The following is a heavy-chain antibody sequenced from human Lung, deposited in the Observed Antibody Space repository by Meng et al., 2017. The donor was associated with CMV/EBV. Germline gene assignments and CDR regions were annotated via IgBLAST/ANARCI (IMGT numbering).Heavy chain of an antibody. Sequence: GKLRDAGPAMVKRSETLSLPCAVSGDSITNHNWWAWVRQPPGKGLEWIGEIPHRGSSAYNPSLKSRVSMSIDKSKNQFSLKLTSVTAADTAVYHCLRRSGGSVWGQGTLVTVSS. D-gene: IGHD3-10*01. CDR3: LRRSGGSV. CDR2: IPHRGSS. CDR1: GDSITNHNW. J-gene: IGHJ1*01. V-gene: IGHV4-4*02.